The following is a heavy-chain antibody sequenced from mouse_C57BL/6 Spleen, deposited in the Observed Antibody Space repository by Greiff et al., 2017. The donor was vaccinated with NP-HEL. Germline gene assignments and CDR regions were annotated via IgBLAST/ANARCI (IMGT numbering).Heavy chain of an antibody. V-gene: IGHV3-6*01. Sequence: LQESGPGLVKPSQSLSLTCSVTGYSITSGYYWNWIRQFPGNKLEWMGYISYDGSNNYNPSLKNRISITRDTSKNQFFLKLNSVTTEDTATYYCARERRQGGMDYWGQGTSVTVSS. J-gene: IGHJ4*01. CDR2: ISYDGSN. D-gene: IGHD2-12*01. CDR1: GYSITSGYY. CDR3: ARERRQGGMDY.